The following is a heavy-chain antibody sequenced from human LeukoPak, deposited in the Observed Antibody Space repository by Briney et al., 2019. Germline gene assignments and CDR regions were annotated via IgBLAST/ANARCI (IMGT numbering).Heavy chain of an antibody. V-gene: IGHV1-2*02. CDR1: GYTFTGYY. CDR3: ARDKDYSSPADY. Sequence: ASVKVSCKASGYTFTGYYMHWVRQAPGQGLERMGWINPNSGGTNYAQKFQGRVTMTRDTSISTAYMELSRLRSDDTAVYYCARDKDYSSPADYWGQGTLVTVSS. CDR2: INPNSGGT. D-gene: IGHD4-11*01. J-gene: IGHJ4*02.